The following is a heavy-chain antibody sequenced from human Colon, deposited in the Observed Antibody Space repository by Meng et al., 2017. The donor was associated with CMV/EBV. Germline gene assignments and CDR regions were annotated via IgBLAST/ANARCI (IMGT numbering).Heavy chain of an antibody. CDR3: ARKSPSPIGARHFDS. CDR1: GFPFRPYA. V-gene: IGHV3-21*01. J-gene: IGHJ4*02. D-gene: IGHD4-17*01. Sequence: GFPFRPYAVNWVRQPPGKGRDWVASISSSSSYIYYADSLKGRFTISRDNAGNSLYLHMNGLRPEDTAVYYCARKSPSPIGARHFDSWGRGVLVTVSS. CDR2: ISSSSSYI.